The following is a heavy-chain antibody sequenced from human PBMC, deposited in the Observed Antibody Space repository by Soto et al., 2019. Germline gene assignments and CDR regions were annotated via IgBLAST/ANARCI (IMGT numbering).Heavy chain of an antibody. CDR2: MNPNSGNT. V-gene: IGHV1-8*01. Sequence: GASVKVSCKASGYTFTSYDINWVRQATGQGLEWMGWMNPNSGNTGCAQKFQGRVTMTRNTSTSTAYMELSSLRSDDTAVYYCARDHPYCSGGSCYPYYGMDVWGQGTTVTVSS. CDR1: GYTFTSYD. D-gene: IGHD2-15*01. CDR3: ARDHPYCSGGSCYPYYGMDV. J-gene: IGHJ6*02.